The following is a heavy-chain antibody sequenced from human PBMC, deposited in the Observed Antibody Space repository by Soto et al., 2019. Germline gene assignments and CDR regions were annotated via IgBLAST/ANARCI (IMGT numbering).Heavy chain of an antibody. V-gene: IGHV3-23*01. CDR3: AKDIVGATTGLFDY. Sequence: GGSLRLSCAASGFTFSSYAMSWVRQAPGKGLEWVSAISGSGGSTYYADSVKGRFTISRDNSKNTLYLQMNSLRAADTAVYSCAKDIVGATTGLFDYWGQGTLVTVSS. CDR1: GFTFSSYA. D-gene: IGHD1-26*01. CDR2: ISGSGGST. J-gene: IGHJ4*02.